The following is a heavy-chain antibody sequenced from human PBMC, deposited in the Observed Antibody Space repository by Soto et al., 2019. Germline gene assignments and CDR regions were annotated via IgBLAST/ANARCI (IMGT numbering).Heavy chain of an antibody. Sequence: GGSLRLSCAASGFTFTSYAMNWVHQAPGKGLEWVSAISGTGAITYYTDSVKGRFTISRDTSKTTLYLQMNSLRAEDTAVYYCARGQVVVAAPRGYFDYWGQGTLVTVSS. CDR3: ARGQVVVAAPRGYFDY. V-gene: IGHV3-23*01. CDR1: GFTFTSYA. J-gene: IGHJ4*02. D-gene: IGHD2-15*01. CDR2: ISGTGAIT.